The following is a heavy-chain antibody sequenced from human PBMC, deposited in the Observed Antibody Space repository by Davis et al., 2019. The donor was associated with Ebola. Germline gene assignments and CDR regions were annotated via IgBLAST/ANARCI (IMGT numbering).Heavy chain of an antibody. CDR3: AKDMAAGLLAYYYYGMDV. CDR1: GFTFDDYA. CDR2: ISWNSGSI. D-gene: IGHD2-15*01. J-gene: IGHJ6*02. V-gene: IGHV3-9*01. Sequence: SLKISCAASGFTFDDYAMHWFRHAPGKGLEWVSGISWNSGSIGYADSVKGRFTISRDNAKNSLYLQMNSLRAENTALYYCAKDMAAGLLAYYYYGMDVWGQGTTVTVSS.